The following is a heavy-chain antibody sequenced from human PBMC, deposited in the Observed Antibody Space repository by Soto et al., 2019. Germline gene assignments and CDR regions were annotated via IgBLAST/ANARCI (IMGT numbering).Heavy chain of an antibody. CDR1: GFSVRSNY. Sequence: GGSLRLSCAASGFSVRSNYMSWVRQAPGKGLEWVSVMYSDGSTYYTDSVKGRFTISRDNSKNTLYLQMNSLRVEDTAVYYCARDQPHLTGDNYYYYGMDVWGQGTTVTVSS. V-gene: IGHV3-66*01. J-gene: IGHJ6*02. CDR2: MYSDGST. CDR3: ARDQPHLTGDNYYYYGMDV. D-gene: IGHD3-9*01.